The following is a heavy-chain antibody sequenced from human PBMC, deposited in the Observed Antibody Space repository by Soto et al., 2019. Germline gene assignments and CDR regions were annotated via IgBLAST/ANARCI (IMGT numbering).Heavy chain of an antibody. J-gene: IGHJ5*02. CDR2: IYWNDDK. D-gene: IGHD3-3*01. Sequence: QITLKESGPTLVKPTQTLTLTCTFSGFSLSTSGVGVGWIRQPPGKALEWLALIYWNDDKRYSPSLKSRLTITKDTSKNQVVLTMTNMDPVDTAPYYCAHTPGFWSGSESYNWFDPWGQGTLVTVSS. CDR1: GFSLSTSGVG. V-gene: IGHV2-5*01. CDR3: AHTPGFWSGSESYNWFDP.